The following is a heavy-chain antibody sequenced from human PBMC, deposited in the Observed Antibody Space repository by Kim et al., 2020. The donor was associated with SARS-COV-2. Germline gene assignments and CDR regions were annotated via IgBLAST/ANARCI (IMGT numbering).Heavy chain of an antibody. V-gene: IGHV3-30*04. CDR1: GFTFSTYP. Sequence: GGSLRLSCAASGFTFSTYPMHWVRQAPGKGLEWVAVVSFDGRSTFYADSVKGRFTISRDNSKNTLYVQMNRLIGEDTAVYYCTTENLGTQWATFDHWGQGTLVTVSS. D-gene: IGHD2-8*01. J-gene: IGHJ4*02. CDR2: VSFDGRST. CDR3: TTENLGTQWATFDH.